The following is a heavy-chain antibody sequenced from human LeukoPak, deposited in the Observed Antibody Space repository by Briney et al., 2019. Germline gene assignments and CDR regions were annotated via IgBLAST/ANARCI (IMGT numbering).Heavy chain of an antibody. D-gene: IGHD2-15*01. CDR3: AARPGEVAVPYDY. V-gene: IGHV3-23*01. J-gene: IGHJ4*02. Sequence: GGSLRLSCAASGFTFSTYAMTWVRQAPGKGLEWVSLISRGGDVTYYADSVKGRFTIFRDSSKNTLYLQMHSLRAEDTAVYYCAARPGEVAVPYDYWGQGTLVTVSS. CDR2: ISRGGDVT. CDR1: GFTFSTYA.